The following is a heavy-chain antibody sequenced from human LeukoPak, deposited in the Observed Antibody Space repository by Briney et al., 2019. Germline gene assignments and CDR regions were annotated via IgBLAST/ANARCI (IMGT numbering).Heavy chain of an antibody. CDR1: GYTFTGYY. Sequence: ASVSPSCKASGYTFTGYYMHWVRRAPGHGLEWMGWINPNSGGTNYAPTFHGRRTMTTDTSISTAYMELSRLRSDDTAVYYCARVGGSSSWANWFNPGAQGTRAPVSS. V-gene: IGHV1-2*02. CDR3: ARVGGSSSWANWFNP. D-gene: IGHD6-13*01. CDR2: INPNSGGT. J-gene: IGHJ5*02.